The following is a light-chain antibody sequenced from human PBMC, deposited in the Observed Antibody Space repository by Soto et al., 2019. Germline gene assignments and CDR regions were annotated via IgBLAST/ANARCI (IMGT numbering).Light chain of an antibody. CDR1: QSVSSDY. CDR2: GVS. J-gene: IGKJ4*01. V-gene: IGKV3-20*01. Sequence: EIVLTQSPGTLSLSPGERATLSCRASQSVSSDYFAWYQQKPGQAPRVIIFGVSTRASATPDRFRGSGSGTYFTLTISRLEPDDFALYYCQQYGNSPLTFGGGTKVE. CDR3: QQYGNSPLT.